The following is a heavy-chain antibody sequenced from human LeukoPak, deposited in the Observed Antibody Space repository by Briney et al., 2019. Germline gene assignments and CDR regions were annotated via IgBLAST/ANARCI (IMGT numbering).Heavy chain of an antibody. Sequence: ASVKVSCKSSGYTFTSYGISWVRQAPGQGLEWMGWISANNGNTNYAQKVQGKVTMTTDTSTSTAYMDLRSQRSNDTAVYYCATQMATIYYYGMDVWGQGTTVTVSS. V-gene: IGHV1-18*01. D-gene: IGHD5-12*01. CDR2: ISANNGNT. J-gene: IGHJ6*02. CDR1: GYTFTSYG. CDR3: ATQMATIYYYGMDV.